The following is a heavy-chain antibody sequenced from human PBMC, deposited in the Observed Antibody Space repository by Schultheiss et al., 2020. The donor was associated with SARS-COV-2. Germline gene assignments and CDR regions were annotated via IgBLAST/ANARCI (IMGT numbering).Heavy chain of an antibody. CDR1: GDFFSTYY. Sequence: SETLSLTCAVSGDFFSTYYWSWVRQPPGKGLEWIGYVRLSGSTDYNPSLRSRVTISVDTSKNQFSLRLTSVTAADTAVYYCARGPYYDFWSGYSVYYYYGMDVWGQGTTVTVSS. D-gene: IGHD3-3*01. CDR2: VRLSGST. V-gene: IGHV4-59*01. J-gene: IGHJ6*02. CDR3: ARGPYYDFWSGYSVYYYYGMDV.